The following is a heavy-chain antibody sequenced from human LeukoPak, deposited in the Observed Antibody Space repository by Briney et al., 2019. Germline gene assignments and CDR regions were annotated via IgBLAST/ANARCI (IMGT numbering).Heavy chain of an antibody. J-gene: IGHJ4*02. V-gene: IGHV1-2*02. CDR3: ARVRAVADYYFDY. Sequence: ASVKVSCKASGYTFTGYYMHWVRQAPGQGLEWMGWINPNSSGTNYAQKFQGRVTMTRDTSISTAYMELSRLRSDDTAVYYCARVRAVADYYFDYWGQGTLVTVSS. CDR1: GYTFTGYY. CDR2: INPNSSGT. D-gene: IGHD6-19*01.